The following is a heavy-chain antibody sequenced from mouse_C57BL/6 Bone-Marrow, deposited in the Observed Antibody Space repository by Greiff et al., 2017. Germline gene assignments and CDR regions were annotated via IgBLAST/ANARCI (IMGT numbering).Heavy chain of an antibody. V-gene: IGHV5-6*02. J-gene: IGHJ3*01. CDR2: ISSGGSYT. Sequence: EVMLVESGGDLVKPGGSLKLSCAASGFTFSSYGMSWVRQTPDKRLEWVATISSGGSYTYYPDSVKGRFTISRDNAKNTLYLQMSSLKSEDTAMYCCARQGRTGFAYWGQGTLVTVSA. CDR3: ARQGRTGFAY. D-gene: IGHD3-3*01. CDR1: GFTFSSYG.